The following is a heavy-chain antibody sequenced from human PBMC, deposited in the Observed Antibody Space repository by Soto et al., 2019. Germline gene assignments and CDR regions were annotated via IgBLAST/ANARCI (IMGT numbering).Heavy chain of an antibody. CDR2: IYTSGST. V-gene: IGHV4-4*07. J-gene: IGHJ4*02. D-gene: IGHD6-13*01. CDR3: ARDPVAAAGKGGAFDY. CDR1: GGPISSYY. Sequence: SETLSLTCTVSGGPISSYYWSWTRQPAGKGLEWIDRIYTSGSTNYNPSLKSRVTMSVDTSKNQFSLKLSSVTAADTAVYYCARDPVAAAGKGGAFDYWGQGTLVTVSS.